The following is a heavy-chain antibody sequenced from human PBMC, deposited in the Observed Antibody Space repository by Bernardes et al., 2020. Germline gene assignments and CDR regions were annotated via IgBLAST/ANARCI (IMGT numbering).Heavy chain of an antibody. V-gene: IGHV1-18*01. J-gene: IGHJ4*02. CDR2: ISAYNGNT. CDR3: ARGGGRTIFGVAILYYFDY. D-gene: IGHD3-3*01. CDR1: GYTFTSYG. Sequence: ASMKVSCKASGYTFTSYGISWVRQAPGQGLEWMGWISAYNGNTNYAQKLQGRVTMTTDTSTSTAYMELRSLRSDDTAVYYCARGGGRTIFGVAILYYFDYWGQGTLVTVSS.